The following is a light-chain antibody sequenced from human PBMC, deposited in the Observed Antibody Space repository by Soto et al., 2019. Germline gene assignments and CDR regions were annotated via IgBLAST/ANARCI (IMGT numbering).Light chain of an antibody. J-gene: IGKJ1*01. V-gene: IGKV3-20*01. Sequence: EIVLTQSPGTLSLSPGETATLSCRASQSVTISYLAWYQQKPGQAPRLLIYGASSRATGIPDRFSGSGSGTDFPLTLSRLEPEDFAVYYCQQYGSSPWTFGQGTKVEIK. CDR2: GAS. CDR3: QQYGSSPWT. CDR1: QSVTISY.